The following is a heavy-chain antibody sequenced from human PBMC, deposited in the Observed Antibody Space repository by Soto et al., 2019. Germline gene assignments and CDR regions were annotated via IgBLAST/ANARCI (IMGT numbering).Heavy chain of an antibody. J-gene: IGHJ6*02. CDR1: GDSVSSNSAA. CDR3: ARGSTYSSSWYYYYGMDV. Sequence: TLSLTCAISGDSVSSNSAAWNWIRQSPSRGLEWLGRTYYRSKWYNDYAVSVKSRITINPDTSKNQFSLQLNSVTPEDTAVYYCARGSTYSSSWYYYYGMDVWGQGTTVTVSS. D-gene: IGHD6-13*01. CDR2: TYYRSKWYN. V-gene: IGHV6-1*01.